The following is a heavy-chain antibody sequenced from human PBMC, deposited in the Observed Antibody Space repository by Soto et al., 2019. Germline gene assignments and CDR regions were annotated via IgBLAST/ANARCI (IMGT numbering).Heavy chain of an antibody. J-gene: IGHJ6*02. CDR1: GASFTDGSLF. V-gene: IGHV4-34*01. CDR2: INHSGST. CDR3: ARGRILYLGVYYYGMDV. Sequence: SETLSLTCTVSGASFTDGSLFWGWIRQSPGKGLEWIGEINHSGSTNYNPSLKSRVTISVDTSKNQFSLKLSSVTAADTAVYYCARGRILYLGVYYYGMDVWGQGTTVTVS. D-gene: IGHD2-8*01.